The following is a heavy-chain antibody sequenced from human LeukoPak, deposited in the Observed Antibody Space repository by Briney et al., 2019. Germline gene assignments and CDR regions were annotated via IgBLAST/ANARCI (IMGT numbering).Heavy chain of an antibody. Sequence: PSETLSLTCTVSGGSISSYYWSWIRQPPWKGLEWIGYIYYSGSTNYNPSLKSRVTMSVDTSKNQFSLKLSSVTAADTAVYYCARESGTAFDIWGQGTMVTVSS. V-gene: IGHV4-59*12. CDR1: GGSISSYY. J-gene: IGHJ3*02. D-gene: IGHD1-26*01. CDR2: IYYSGST. CDR3: ARESGTAFDI.